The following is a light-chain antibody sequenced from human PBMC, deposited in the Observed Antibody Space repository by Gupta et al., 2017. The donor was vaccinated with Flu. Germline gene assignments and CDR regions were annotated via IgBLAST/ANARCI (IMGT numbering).Light chain of an antibody. J-gene: IGLJ1*01. CDR3: SSWDDSPNGFYV. Sequence: QSLLTQPPSASGTPGQRVTISCSGTISNIGSSSTVNWYQQVPGTAPKLLIFSNDQRPSGGPDRFSASKSGTSASLAISGLQSDDEADYYCSSWDDSPNGFYVFGTGTRVTVL. V-gene: IGLV1-44*01. CDR2: SND. CDR1: ISNIGSSST.